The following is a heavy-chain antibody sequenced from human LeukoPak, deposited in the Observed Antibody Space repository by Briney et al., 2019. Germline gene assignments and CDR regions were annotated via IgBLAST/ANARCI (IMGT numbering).Heavy chain of an antibody. Sequence: GGSLRLSCVASGFNFKNYNINWVRQAPGKGLEWLSSNSGSGSSMYYADSVKGRFITSRDNAKNSLFLQMDSLRGDDTGVYFCARDRLGTANYFDYWGQGVLVSVSS. J-gene: IGHJ4*02. CDR1: GFNFKNYN. V-gene: IGHV3-21*01. D-gene: IGHD7-27*01. CDR2: NSGSGSSM. CDR3: ARDRLGTANYFDY.